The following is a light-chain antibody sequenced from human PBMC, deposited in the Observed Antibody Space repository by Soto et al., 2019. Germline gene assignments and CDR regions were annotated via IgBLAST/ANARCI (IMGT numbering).Light chain of an antibody. CDR1: SRDVGGYNY. CDR2: EVS. J-gene: IGLJ1*01. V-gene: IGLV2-14*01. CDR3: SSYTSSSTLV. Sequence: QPASVSGSPGQSITIPCTGTSRDVGGYNYVSWYQQYPGKAPKLMIYEVSNRPSGVSNRFSGSKSGNTASLTISGLQGEDEADYYCSSYTSSSTLVFGTGTKVTVL.